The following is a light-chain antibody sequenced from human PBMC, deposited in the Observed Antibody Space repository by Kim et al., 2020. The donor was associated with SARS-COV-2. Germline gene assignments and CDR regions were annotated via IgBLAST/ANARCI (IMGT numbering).Light chain of an antibody. CDR1: STNIGAGYD. CDR2: GNS. Sequence: RVTSACTGSSTNIGAGYDVRWYQQLPRTAPKLLIYGNSNRPSGVPDRFSGSKSGTSASLAITGLQAEDEADYYCQSYDSSLSGYVFGTGTKVTVL. J-gene: IGLJ1*01. V-gene: IGLV1-40*01. CDR3: QSYDSSLSGYV.